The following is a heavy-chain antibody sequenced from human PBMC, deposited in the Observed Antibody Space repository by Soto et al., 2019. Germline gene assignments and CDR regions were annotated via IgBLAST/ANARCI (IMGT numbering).Heavy chain of an antibody. J-gene: IGHJ4*02. D-gene: IGHD6-13*01. CDR3: AKDSQQQLVSGGLDY. CDR1: GSTFSSYG. V-gene: IGHV3-30*18. Sequence: SLRLSCAASGSTFSSYGMHWVRQAPGKGLEWVAVISYDGSNKYYADSVKGRFTISRDNSKNTLYLQMNSLRAEDTAVYYCAKDSQQQLVSGGLDYWGQGTLVTVSS. CDR2: ISYDGSNK.